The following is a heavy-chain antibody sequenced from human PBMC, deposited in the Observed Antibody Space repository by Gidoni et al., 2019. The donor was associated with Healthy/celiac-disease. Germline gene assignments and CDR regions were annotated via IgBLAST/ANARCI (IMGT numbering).Heavy chain of an antibody. J-gene: IGHJ4*02. CDR1: GFTFDDYT. D-gene: IGHD3-10*01. V-gene: IGHV3-43*01. CDR3: AKGGEEMATSSFDY. CDR2: ISWDGGST. Sequence: EVQLVESGGVVVQPGGSLRLSCAASGFTFDDYTMHWVRQAPGKGLEWVSLISWDGGSTYYADSVKGRFTISRDNSKNYLYLQMNSLRTEDTALYYCAKGGEEMATSSFDYWGQGTLVTVSS.